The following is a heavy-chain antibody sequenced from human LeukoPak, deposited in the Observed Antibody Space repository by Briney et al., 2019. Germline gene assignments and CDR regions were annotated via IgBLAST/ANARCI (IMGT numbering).Heavy chain of an antibody. CDR2: FYYSGST. J-gene: IGHJ4*02. V-gene: IGHV4-31*03. CDR1: GGSISSGGYH. CDR3: ARRGGIGTLDY. D-gene: IGHD3-10*01. Sequence: SETLSLTCTVSGGSISSGGYHWSWIRQHPGKGLEWIGYFYYSGSTYYNPSLKSRVTISVDTSKNQFSLKLSSVTAADTAVYYCARRGGIGTLDYWGQGTLVTVSS.